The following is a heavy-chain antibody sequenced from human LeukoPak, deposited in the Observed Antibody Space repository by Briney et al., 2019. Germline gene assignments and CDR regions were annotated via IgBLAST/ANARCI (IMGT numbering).Heavy chain of an antibody. J-gene: IGHJ4*02. Sequence: PGGSLRLSCAASGFTFSDYYMSWIRQAPGKGLEWVAYISSSSSYTNYADSVKGRFTISRHNAKNSLYLQMNSLRAEDTAVYYCARSPRIAAAGSYFDYWGQGTLVTVSS. CDR1: GFTFSDYY. D-gene: IGHD6-13*01. CDR3: ARSPRIAAAGSYFDY. V-gene: IGHV3-11*06. CDR2: ISSSSSYT.